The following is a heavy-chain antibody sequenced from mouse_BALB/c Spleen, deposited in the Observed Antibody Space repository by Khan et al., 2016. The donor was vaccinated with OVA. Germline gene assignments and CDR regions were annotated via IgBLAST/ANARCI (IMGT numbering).Heavy chain of an antibody. V-gene: IGHV1-18*01. J-gene: IGHJ4*01. CDR1: GYTFTDYY. Sequence: EVQLQQSGPELAKPGASVKMSCKASGYTFTDYYMTWVKQSHGKSLEWIGDINPDNGDTVYNQKFKGKATLTADKSSSTAYMQFNSLTSDDSAVYYCARWSRYDVGMDYWGPGTSVTVSS. CDR3: ARWSRYDVGMDY. CDR2: INPDNGDT. D-gene: IGHD2-14*01.